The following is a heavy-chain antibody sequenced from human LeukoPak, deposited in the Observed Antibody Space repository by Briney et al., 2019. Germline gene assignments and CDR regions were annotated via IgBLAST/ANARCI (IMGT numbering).Heavy chain of an antibody. CDR2: ISYDGSNK. CDR3: ARGGSGYSSGWYRNDYYYYYGMDV. D-gene: IGHD6-19*01. CDR1: GFTFSSYA. V-gene: IGHV3-30*04. Sequence: PGGSLRLSCAASGFTFSSYAMHWVRQAPGKGLEWVAVISYDGSNKYYADSVKGRFTISRDNSKNTLYLQMNSLRAEDTAVYYCARGGSGYSSGWYRNDYYYYYGMDVWGQGTTVTVSS. J-gene: IGHJ6*02.